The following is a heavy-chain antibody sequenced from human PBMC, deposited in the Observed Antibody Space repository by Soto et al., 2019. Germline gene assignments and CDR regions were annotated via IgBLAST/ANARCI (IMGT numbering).Heavy chain of an antibody. D-gene: IGHD6-19*01. J-gene: IGHJ5*02. Sequence: QITLKESGPTLVKPTQTLTLTCTFSGFSLSTSGVGVGWIRQPPGKALEWLALTYWDDDKRYSPSLKSRLTITKDTAKNQVVLTMTNMDPVDTATYYCAPRSSGWYYGWFDPWGQGTLVTVSS. CDR3: APRSSGWYYGWFDP. V-gene: IGHV2-5*02. CDR1: GFSLSTSGVG. CDR2: TYWDDDK.